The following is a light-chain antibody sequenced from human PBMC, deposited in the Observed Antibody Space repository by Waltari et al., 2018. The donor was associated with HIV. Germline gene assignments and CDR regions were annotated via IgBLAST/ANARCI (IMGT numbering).Light chain of an antibody. Sequence: SYELTQPPSASVSPGQTARINSSGDALPKKHAYWYQQKSGQAPVLVIYEDSKRPSGIPERFSGSSSGTMATMTISGAQVEDEADYYCYSTDSSGNHRGVFGGGTKLTVL. J-gene: IGLJ3*02. CDR2: EDS. CDR1: ALPKKH. CDR3: YSTDSSGNHRGV. V-gene: IGLV3-10*01.